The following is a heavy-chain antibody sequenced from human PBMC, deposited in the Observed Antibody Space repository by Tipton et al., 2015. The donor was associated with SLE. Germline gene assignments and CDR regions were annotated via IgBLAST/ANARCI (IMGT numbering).Heavy chain of an antibody. CDR3: ARDRGASSGGWFVGAIGY. D-gene: IGHD2-15*01. Sequence: QSGPEVKKPGASAKVSCKASGYTFTSYGISWVRQAPGQGLEWMGWISTYNGNTNSAQKFQGRATMTTDTSTNTAYMELRNLRSDDTAMYYCARDRGASSGGWFVGAIGYWGQGTLVTVSS. CDR2: ISTYNGNT. J-gene: IGHJ4*02. V-gene: IGHV1-18*01. CDR1: GYTFTSYG.